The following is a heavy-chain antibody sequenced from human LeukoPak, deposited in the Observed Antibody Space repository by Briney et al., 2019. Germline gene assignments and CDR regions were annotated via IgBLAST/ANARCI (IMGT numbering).Heavy chain of an antibody. V-gene: IGHV3-23*01. CDR3: AIMHPYYDGNGYWVQ. J-gene: IGHJ4*02. D-gene: IGHD3-22*01. Sequence: PGESLRLSCAASGFTFSSYAMSWVRQAPGKGLEWVSVINTSGGSTAYADSVKGRFTISRDNPRNSLYMQMNSLRAEDTALYYCAIMHPYYDGNGYWVQWGQGTLVTVSS. CDR2: INTSGGST. CDR1: GFTFSSYA.